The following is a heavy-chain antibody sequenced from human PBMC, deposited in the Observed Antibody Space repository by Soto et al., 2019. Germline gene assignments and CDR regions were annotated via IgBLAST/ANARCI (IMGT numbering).Heavy chain of an antibody. J-gene: IGHJ2*01. D-gene: IGHD1-26*01. CDR3: AKAPRHSGSYPRYWYFDL. CDR2: ISGSGGST. Sequence: EVQLLESGGGLVQPGGSLRLSCAASGFTFSSYAMSWVRQAPGKGLEWVSAISGSGGSTYYAESVKGRFTISRDNSKNTLYLQMNSLRAEDTAVYYCAKAPRHSGSYPRYWYFDLWGRGTLVTVSS. V-gene: IGHV3-23*01. CDR1: GFTFSSYA.